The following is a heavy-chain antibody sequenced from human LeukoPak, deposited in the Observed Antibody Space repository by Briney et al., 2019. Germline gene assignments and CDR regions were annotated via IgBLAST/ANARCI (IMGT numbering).Heavy chain of an antibody. CDR2: INSGSGFT. J-gene: IGHJ5*02. Sequence: ASVKVSCKASGYTFTGYYMNWVRQAPGQGLEWMGWINSGSGFTKYAQKFQGRVTMTRDTSITTVYMDLTRLTSDDTAVYYCARNFDMKGFDPWGQGTLVTVS. V-gene: IGHV1-2*02. D-gene: IGHD3-9*01. CDR1: GYTFTGYY. CDR3: ARNFDMKGFDP.